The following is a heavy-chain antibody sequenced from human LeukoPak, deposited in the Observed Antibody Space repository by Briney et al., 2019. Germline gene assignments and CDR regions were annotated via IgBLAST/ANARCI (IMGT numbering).Heavy chain of an antibody. V-gene: IGHV3-33*01. CDR2: ICYDGSNK. D-gene: IGHD3-16*01. J-gene: IGHJ4*02. CDR3: ARDQVRMMTVGGGPDY. CDR1: GFTFSIYC. Sequence: PGLTLRLSCAASGFTFSIYCMHCVRHPPGRGLEGGTVICYDGSNKYYTDSLKGRFTISRDNSKNTLYLQMNSLIAEDTAVYYCARDQVRMMTVGGGPDYWGQGTLVTVSS.